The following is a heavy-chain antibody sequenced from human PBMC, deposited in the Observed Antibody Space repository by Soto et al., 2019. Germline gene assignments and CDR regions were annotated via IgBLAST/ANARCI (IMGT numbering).Heavy chain of an antibody. Sequence: SETLSLTCAVYGGSFSGYYWSWIRQPPGKGLEWIGEINHSGSTNYNPSLKSRVTISVDTSKNQFSLKLSSVTAADTAVYYCARGTQGSSTPRPYYYYYMDVWGKGTTVTVSS. CDR2: INHSGST. V-gene: IGHV4-34*01. J-gene: IGHJ6*03. D-gene: IGHD2-2*01. CDR3: ARGTQGSSTPRPYYYYYMDV. CDR1: GGSFSGYY.